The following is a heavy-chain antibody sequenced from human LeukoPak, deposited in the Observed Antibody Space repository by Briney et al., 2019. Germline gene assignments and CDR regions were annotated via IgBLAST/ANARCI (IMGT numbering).Heavy chain of an antibody. V-gene: IGHV6-1*01. Sequence: KASQTLSLTCAISGDSVYSNSAAWNWIRQSPSRGLEWLGRAYYRSKFYNDYAISVKGRISINPDTSKNQFSLLLNSVTPEDTAVYYCATGPYPGYSSGWYSQGWFDPWGQGTLVTVSS. D-gene: IGHD6-19*01. CDR1: GDSVYSNSAA. CDR2: AYYRSKFYN. J-gene: IGHJ5*02. CDR3: ATGPYPGYSSGWYSQGWFDP.